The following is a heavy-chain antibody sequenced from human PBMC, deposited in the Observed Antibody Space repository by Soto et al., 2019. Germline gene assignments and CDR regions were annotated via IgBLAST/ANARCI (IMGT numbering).Heavy chain of an antibody. CDR2: ISGSGGST. CDR3: ARGRSGWYFDY. Sequence: PGGSLRLSCAASGFTFSIYAISWVRQARGKGLEWVSAISGSGGSTYYADSVKGRFTISRDNSKNTLYLQMNSLRAEDTDVYYCARGRSGWYFDYWGQGTVVT. CDR1: GFTFSIYA. V-gene: IGHV3-23*01. J-gene: IGHJ4*02. D-gene: IGHD6-19*01.